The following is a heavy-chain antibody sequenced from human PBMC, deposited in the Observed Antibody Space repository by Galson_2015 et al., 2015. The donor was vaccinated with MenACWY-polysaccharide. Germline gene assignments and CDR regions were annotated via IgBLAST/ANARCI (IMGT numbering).Heavy chain of an antibody. CDR2: IRSSSSYI. J-gene: IGHJ2*01. CDR3: AREQYSSGWYGIHWYFDL. D-gene: IGHD6-19*01. V-gene: IGHV3-21*01. Sequence: SLRLSCAASGFTFSSYSMNWVRQAPGKGLEWVSSIRSSSSYIYYADSVKGRFTISRDNAKNSLYLQMNSLRAEDTAVYYCAREQYSSGWYGIHWYFDLWGRGTLVTVSS. CDR1: GFTFSSYS.